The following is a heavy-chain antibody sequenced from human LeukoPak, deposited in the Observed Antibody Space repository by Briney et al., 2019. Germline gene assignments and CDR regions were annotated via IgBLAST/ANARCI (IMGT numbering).Heavy chain of an antibody. CDR2: INHSGST. CDR1: GGSFSGYY. J-gene: IGHJ4*02. V-gene: IGHV4-34*01. Sequence: PSEILSLTCAVYGGSFSGYYWSWIRQPPGKGLEWIGEINHSGSTNYNPSLKSRVTISVDTSKNQFSLKLSSVTAADTAVYYCARSRGNDYGDYWGQGTLVTVSS. CDR3: ARSRGNDYGDY. D-gene: IGHD3-16*01.